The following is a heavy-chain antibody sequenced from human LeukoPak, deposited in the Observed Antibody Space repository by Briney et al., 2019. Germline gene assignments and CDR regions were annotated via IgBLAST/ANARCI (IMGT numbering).Heavy chain of an antibody. D-gene: IGHD6-19*01. J-gene: IGHJ4*02. V-gene: IGHV4-4*07. CDR1: GGSISSYY. CDR3: ATALYSSCWYCFDY. CDR2: IYTSGST. Sequence: PSETLSLTCTVSGGSISSYYWSWVRQPAGKGLEWIGRIYTSGSTNYNPSLKSRVTMSVDTSKNQFSLKLSSVTAAGTAVYDCATALYSSCWYCFDYWGQGTLVTASS.